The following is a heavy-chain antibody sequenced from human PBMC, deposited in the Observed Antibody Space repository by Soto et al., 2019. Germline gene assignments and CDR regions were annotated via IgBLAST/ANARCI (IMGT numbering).Heavy chain of an antibody. Sequence: QLQLQESGPGLVKPSETLSLTCTVSGGSISSSSYYWGWIRQPPGKGLEWIGSIYYSGSTYYNPSLKSRVTISVDTSKNHFSLKLSSVTAADTAVYYCARQYYDFWSGYYVGVYGMDVWGQGTTVTVSS. CDR1: GGSISSSSYY. CDR3: ARQYYDFWSGYYVGVYGMDV. J-gene: IGHJ6*02. CDR2: IYYSGST. D-gene: IGHD3-3*01. V-gene: IGHV4-39*01.